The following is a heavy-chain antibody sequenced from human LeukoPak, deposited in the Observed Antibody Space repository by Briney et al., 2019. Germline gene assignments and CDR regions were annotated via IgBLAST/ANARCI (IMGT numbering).Heavy chain of an antibody. D-gene: IGHD3-22*01. Sequence: GGSLRLSCEASGFTVSSNYMSWVRQAPGGGLEWVSVIYGGGITHYADSVKGRFTISRDNSKNTLYLQMNSLRAEDTAVYYCARTISGSIDYWGQGTLVTVSS. CDR1: GFTVSSNY. V-gene: IGHV3-53*01. CDR3: ARTISGSIDY. J-gene: IGHJ4*02. CDR2: IYGGGIT.